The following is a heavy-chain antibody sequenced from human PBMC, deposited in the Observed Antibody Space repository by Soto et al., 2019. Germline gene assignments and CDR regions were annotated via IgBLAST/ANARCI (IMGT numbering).Heavy chain of an antibody. D-gene: IGHD4-17*01. CDR3: SRHRRLSYGDYYYGMDV. Sequence: QITLKESGPTLVKPTQTLTLTCTFSGFSLSTTGVGVGWIRQPPGKALEWLALIYWDDDKRYSPSLKSRLTITKDTSNYQVVLTMSNMDAVDTATYYCSRHRRLSYGDYYYGMDVWGQGTTVTVSS. V-gene: IGHV2-5*02. CDR1: GFSLSTTGVG. J-gene: IGHJ6*02. CDR2: IYWDDDK.